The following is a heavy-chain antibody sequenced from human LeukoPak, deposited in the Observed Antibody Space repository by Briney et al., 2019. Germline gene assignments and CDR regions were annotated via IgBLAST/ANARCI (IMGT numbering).Heavy chain of an antibody. V-gene: IGHV3-7*01. CDR3: AREDGYCSGGNCYSYFDS. D-gene: IGHD2-15*01. J-gene: IGHJ4*02. CDR2: IKKTGSET. CDR1: GFTFSSYA. Sequence: GGSLRLSCAASGFTFSSYAMTWVRQAPGKGLEWVAYIKKTGSETYYVDSVKGRFTITRDNTRNSLFLQMYSLRAEDTAVYFCAREDGYCSGGNCYSYFDSWGQGTLVTVSS.